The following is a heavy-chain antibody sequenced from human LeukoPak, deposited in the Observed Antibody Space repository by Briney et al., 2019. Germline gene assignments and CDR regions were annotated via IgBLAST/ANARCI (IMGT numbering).Heavy chain of an antibody. D-gene: IGHD3-10*01. CDR2: ISSSSSYI. J-gene: IGHJ4*02. Sequence: AGGSLRLSCAAYGFTFSSYSMNWVRQAPGKGLEWVSSISSSSSYIYYADSVKGRFTISRDNAKNSLYLQMNSLRAEDTAVYYCARGQLWFGESAKYYFDYWGQGTLVTVSS. CDR1: GFTFSSYS. V-gene: IGHV3-21*01. CDR3: ARGQLWFGESAKYYFDY.